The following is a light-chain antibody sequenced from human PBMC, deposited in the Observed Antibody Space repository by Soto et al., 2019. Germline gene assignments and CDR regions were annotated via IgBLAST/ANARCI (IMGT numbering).Light chain of an antibody. CDR2: DAT. CDR3: QQRSNWPRS. CDR1: QSVSSD. V-gene: IGKV3-11*01. J-gene: IGKJ5*01. Sequence: EIVLTQSPATLSLSPGERATLSCRASQSVSSDLAWYQQKPGQAPRLLIYDATNRATGIPARFSGSGSGTDFTLTISSLEPEDFAVDYCQQRSNWPRSFGQGTRLEMK.